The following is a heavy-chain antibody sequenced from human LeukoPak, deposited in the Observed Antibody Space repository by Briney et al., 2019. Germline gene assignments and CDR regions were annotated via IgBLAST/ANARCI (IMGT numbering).Heavy chain of an antibody. J-gene: IGHJ4*02. V-gene: IGHV1-8*02. D-gene: IGHD2-15*01. CDR3: ARGYCSGGSCYSDDY. CDR1: GYTFTGYY. CDR2: MNPNSGNT. Sequence: ASVKVSCKASGYTFTGYYMHWVRQATGQGLEWMGWMNPNSGNTGYAQKFQGRVTMTRNTSISTAYMELSSLRSEDTAVYYCARGYCSGGSCYSDDYWGQGTLVTVSS.